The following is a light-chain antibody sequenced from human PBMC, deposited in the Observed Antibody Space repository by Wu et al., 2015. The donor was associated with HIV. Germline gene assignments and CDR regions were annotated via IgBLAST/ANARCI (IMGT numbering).Light chain of an antibody. V-gene: IGKV3-20*01. Sequence: EIVLTQSPGTLSLSPGERATLSCRASQSVSSTYLAWYQQKPGQAPRLLIYGVSSRATGIPDRFSGSGSGTDFTLTISSLQPDDFATYYCQQYNSYSRTFGQGTKVEIK. CDR2: GVS. CDR1: QSVSSTY. CDR3: QQYNSYSRT. J-gene: IGKJ1*01.